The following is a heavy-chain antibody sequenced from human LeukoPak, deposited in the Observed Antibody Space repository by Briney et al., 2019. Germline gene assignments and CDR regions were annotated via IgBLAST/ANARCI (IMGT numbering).Heavy chain of an antibody. CDR2: MHSSGST. CDR3: ARDIRMVGATLYFDY. V-gene: IGHV4-59*01. D-gene: IGHD1-26*01. Sequence: PSETLSLTCTVSGASPTNYYWSWVRQFPGKELEWIVYMHSSGSTNYNLSLKSRVTMSIDTSKNQFSLNLRSVTAADTAVYYCARDIRMVGATLYFDYWGQGLLVTVSS. CDR1: GASPTNYY. J-gene: IGHJ4*02.